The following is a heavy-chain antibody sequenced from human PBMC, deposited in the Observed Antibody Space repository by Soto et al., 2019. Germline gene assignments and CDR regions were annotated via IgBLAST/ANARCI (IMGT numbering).Heavy chain of an antibody. V-gene: IGHV4-34*01. CDR2: GNHGGTS. D-gene: IGHD3-10*01. CDR3: ASSSFLRSGYLFHGLDV. Sequence: QVQLQQWGAGLLKPSETLSLTCAVHGGSFSGYYWDWIRQPPGTGLEWIGEGNHGGTSNYNPSLKSRAIISVDTSKNQFSLKLTSVTAEDTALYSCASSSFLRSGYLFHGLDVWGQGTTVTVSS. CDR1: GGSFSGYY. J-gene: IGHJ6*02.